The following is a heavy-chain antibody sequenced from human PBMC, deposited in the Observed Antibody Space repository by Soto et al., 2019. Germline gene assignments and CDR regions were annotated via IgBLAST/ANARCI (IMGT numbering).Heavy chain of an antibody. CDR2: ISASGGST. D-gene: IGHD3-16*01. J-gene: IGHJ5*02. CDR3: TADVRRTEVWGFDP. V-gene: IGHV3-23*01. CDR1: GFTLSTYA. Sequence: PGGSLRLSCAASGFTLSTYAMSWVRQAPGKGLEWVSAISASGGSTYYADSVKGRFTISRDNSKNTLFLQMNSLRAEDTALYYCTADVRRTEVWGFDPWGQGTLVTVSS.